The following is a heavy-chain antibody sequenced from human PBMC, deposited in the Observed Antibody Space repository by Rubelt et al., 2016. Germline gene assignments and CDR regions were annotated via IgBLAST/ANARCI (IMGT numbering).Heavy chain of an antibody. CDR3: ARDRTWLVPGLDAFDI. D-gene: IGHD6-19*01. J-gene: IGHJ3*02. CDR2: FDPEDGET. Sequence: QVQLVQSGAEVKKPGASVKVSCKVSGYTLTELSMRWVRQAPGKGLEWMGGFDPEDGETIYDPKFQGRVTMTTDTSTSTAYMELRSLRSDDTAVYYCARDRTWLVPGLDAFDIWGQGTMVTVSS. CDR1: GYTLTELS. V-gene: IGHV1-24*01.